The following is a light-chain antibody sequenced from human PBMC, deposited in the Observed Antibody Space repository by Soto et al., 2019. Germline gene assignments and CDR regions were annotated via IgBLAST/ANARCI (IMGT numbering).Light chain of an antibody. CDR1: QSISSI. CDR3: QQSYSTPLT. CDR2: AAS. J-gene: IGKJ4*01. V-gene: IGKV1-39*01. Sequence: DVQLTQSPSSRSASVGDRATITSRAVQSISSILNWYQQKPGKAPKLLIYAASSLQSGVPSRFSGSGSGTDFTLTISSLQPEDFATYYCQQSYSTPLTFGGGTKVEIK.